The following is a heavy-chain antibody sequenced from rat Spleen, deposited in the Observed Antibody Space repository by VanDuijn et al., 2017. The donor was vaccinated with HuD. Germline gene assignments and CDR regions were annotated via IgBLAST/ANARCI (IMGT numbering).Heavy chain of an antibody. CDR2: ISPSGYST. V-gene: IGHV5-19*01. CDR3: TRENWVLDV. CDR1: GFTFNNYG. Sequence: EVQLVESGGGLVQPGRSLKLSCAASGFTFNNYGMHWIRQAPTKGLEWVASISPSGYSTFYRDSVKGRFTISRDIAKNTLYLQMDSLRSEDTATYYCTRENWVLDVWGQGTSVTVSS. J-gene: IGHJ4*01. D-gene: IGHD3-6*01.